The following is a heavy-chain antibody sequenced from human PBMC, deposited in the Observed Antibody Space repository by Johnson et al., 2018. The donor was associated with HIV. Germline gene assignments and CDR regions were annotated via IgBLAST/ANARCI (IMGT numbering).Heavy chain of an antibody. CDR1: GFTFRSYG. CDR3: VKVQDEWFRALGAFDI. D-gene: IGHD3-10*01. CDR2: ISSDGSKK. V-gene: IGHV3-30*18. Sequence: QVQLVESGGGVVQPGRSLRLSCAASGFTFRSYGMHWVRQAPGKGLEWVAVISSDGSKKYHADSVKGRFTISRDNSKNTLYLQMNTLRAEDTAVYYCVKVQDEWFRALGAFDIWGQGTMVTVSS. J-gene: IGHJ3*02.